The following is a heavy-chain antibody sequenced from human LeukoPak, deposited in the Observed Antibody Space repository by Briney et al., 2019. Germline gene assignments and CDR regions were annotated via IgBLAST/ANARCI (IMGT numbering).Heavy chain of an antibody. V-gene: IGHV4-61*01. CDR2: IYYSGST. Sequence: SETLSLTCTVSGGSVSSGTYYWSWIRHPPGKGLEWIGYIYYSGSTNYNPSLKSRVTISVDTSKNQFSLKLSSVTAADTAVYYCARDRVRGNSNPFFDYWGQGTLVTVSS. CDR3: ARDRVRGNSNPFFDY. D-gene: IGHD4-11*01. CDR1: GGSVSSGTYY. J-gene: IGHJ4*02.